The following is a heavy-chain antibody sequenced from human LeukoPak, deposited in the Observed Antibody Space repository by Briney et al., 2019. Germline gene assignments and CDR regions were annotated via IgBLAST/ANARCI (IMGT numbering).Heavy chain of an antibody. CDR1: GFTFSSDA. V-gene: IGHV3-23*01. CDR3: AKYYDSSGYYHDAFDI. CDR2: ISGRGSSI. J-gene: IGHJ3*02. D-gene: IGHD3-22*01. Sequence: GGSLRLSCAASGFTFSSDAMSWVRQAPGKGLEWVSAISGRGSSIYYADSVKGRFTISRDNSKNTLYLQMNSLRAEDTAVYYCAKYYDSSGYYHDAFDIWGQGTMVTVSS.